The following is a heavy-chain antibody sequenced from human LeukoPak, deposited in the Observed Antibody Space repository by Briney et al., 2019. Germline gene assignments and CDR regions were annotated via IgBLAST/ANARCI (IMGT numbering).Heavy chain of an antibody. CDR3: ARIVVVIRD. CDR1: GFSFSTYA. V-gene: IGHV3-23*01. Sequence: GGSLRLSCAASGFSFSTYAMTWLRQAPGKGLEWVSTTTDSGGSTHYADAVKGRFTMSRDNSKNTLYLQLNSLRAEDTAVYYCARIVVVIRDWGQGTLVTVSS. D-gene: IGHD3-22*01. CDR2: TTDSGGST. J-gene: IGHJ4*02.